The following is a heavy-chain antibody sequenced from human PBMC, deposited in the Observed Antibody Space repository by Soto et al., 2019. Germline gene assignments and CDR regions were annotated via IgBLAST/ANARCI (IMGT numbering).Heavy chain of an antibody. Sequence: EVQLLESGGGLVQPGGSLRLACAASGLTFNRYTMGWVRQAPGKGLEWVSAIIARGVTTYYAGSVKGRFTISRDNSKDTLYLQMNSLRAEDTAVYYCAKDLRGPEAGTWYFDLWGRGTLVTVSS. D-gene: IGHD6-13*01. J-gene: IGHJ2*01. CDR1: GLTFNRYT. CDR2: IIARGVTT. V-gene: IGHV3-23*01. CDR3: AKDLRGPEAGTWYFDL.